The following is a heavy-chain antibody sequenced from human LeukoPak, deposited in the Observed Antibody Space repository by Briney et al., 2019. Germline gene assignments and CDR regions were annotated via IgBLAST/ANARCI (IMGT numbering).Heavy chain of an antibody. CDR1: GFTVSSNY. CDR3: ARGRGYSGYEYFDY. D-gene: IGHD5-12*01. V-gene: IGHV3-53*01. Sequence: PGGSLRLSCAASGFTVSSNYMSWVRQAPGKGLEWVSVIYSGGSTYYADSVKGRFTISRDNSKNTLYLQMNSLRAEDTAVYYCARGRGYSGYEYFDYWGQGTLVTVSS. J-gene: IGHJ4*02. CDR2: IYSGGST.